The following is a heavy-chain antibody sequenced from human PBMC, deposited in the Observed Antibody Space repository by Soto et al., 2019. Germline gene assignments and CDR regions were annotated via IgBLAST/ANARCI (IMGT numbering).Heavy chain of an antibody. J-gene: IGHJ4*02. CDR1: GGSISSYY. CDR3: ARHAPLAPFPFDY. CDR2: IYYSGST. Sequence: PSETLSLTCTVSGGSISSYYWSWIRQPPGKGLEWIGYIYYSGSTNYNPSLKSRVTISVDTSKNQFSLKLSSVTAADTAVYYCARHAPLAPFPFDYWGQGTLVTVSS. D-gene: IGHD2-15*01. V-gene: IGHV4-59*08.